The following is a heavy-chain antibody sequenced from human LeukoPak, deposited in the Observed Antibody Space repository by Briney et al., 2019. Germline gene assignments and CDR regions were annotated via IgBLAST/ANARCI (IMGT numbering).Heavy chain of an antibody. CDR2: IYYSGST. CDR3: ARPPRYYYDSSGYL. D-gene: IGHD3-22*01. V-gene: IGHV4-59*08. CDR1: GGSISSYY. J-gene: IGHJ4*02. Sequence: SETLSLTCTVSGGSISSYYWSWIRQPPGKGLEWIGYIYYSGSTNYNPSLKSRVTISVDTSKNQFSLKLSSVTAADTAVYYCARPPRYYYDSSGYLWGQGTLVTVSS.